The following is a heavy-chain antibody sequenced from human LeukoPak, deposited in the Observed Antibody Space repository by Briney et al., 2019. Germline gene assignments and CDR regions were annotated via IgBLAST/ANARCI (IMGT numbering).Heavy chain of an antibody. J-gene: IGHJ4*02. Sequence: GRSLRLSCAASGFSFRSYGMVWVRQAPGKGLEWVAVIWYDGKDKYYEDSVKGRFTISRDNSKSTLYLQMNSLWVEDTAIYYCARGSGSYPKYSFDHWGQGALVTVSS. D-gene: IGHD3-10*01. CDR1: GFSFRSYG. CDR2: IWYDGKDK. V-gene: IGHV3-33*01. CDR3: ARGSGSYPKYSFDH.